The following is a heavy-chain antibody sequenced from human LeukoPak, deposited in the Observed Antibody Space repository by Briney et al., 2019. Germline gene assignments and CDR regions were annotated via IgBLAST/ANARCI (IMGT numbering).Heavy chain of an antibody. CDR1: GFXFSSYW. Sequence: GGSLRLSCAASGFXFSSYWIHWVRQTPGKGLLWVSYISPDGRTTNYADSVKGRFTISRDNPKNTLYLQLNSLSAEDTAVYYCSRNGLASTYDIWGQGTMVTVSS. CDR3: SRNGLASTYDI. V-gene: IGHV3-74*01. CDR2: ISPDGRTT. J-gene: IGHJ3*02. D-gene: IGHD3/OR15-3a*01.